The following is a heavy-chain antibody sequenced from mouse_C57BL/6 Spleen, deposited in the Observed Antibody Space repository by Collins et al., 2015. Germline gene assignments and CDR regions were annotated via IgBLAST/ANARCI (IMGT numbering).Heavy chain of an antibody. Sequence: QVQLQQSGPELVRPGASVKISCKAPGYTFTRHWMQWERQRPGQGLEWIGEIFPGSGRTYYNEKFKGKATLTVDTSSSTAYMQLSSLTSEDSAVYFCARSGGNYYGSSFAYWGQGTLVTVSA. J-gene: IGHJ3*01. D-gene: IGHD1-1*01. CDR2: IFPGSGRT. CDR1: GYTFTRHW. CDR3: ARSGGNYYGSSFAY. V-gene: IGHV1-56*01.